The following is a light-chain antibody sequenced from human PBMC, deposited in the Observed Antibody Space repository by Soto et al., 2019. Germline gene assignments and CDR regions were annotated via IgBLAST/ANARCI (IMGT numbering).Light chain of an antibody. J-gene: IGKJ1*01. Sequence: DIQMTQSPSTLSGSVGDSVPIPCRASQTISSWLAWYQQKPGKAPKLLIYKASTVKSGVPSRFSGSGSGTEFTLTISSLQPDDFATYYCQHYNSYSEAFGQETKVDIK. V-gene: IGKV1-5*03. CDR2: KAS. CDR1: QTISSW. CDR3: QHYNSYSEA.